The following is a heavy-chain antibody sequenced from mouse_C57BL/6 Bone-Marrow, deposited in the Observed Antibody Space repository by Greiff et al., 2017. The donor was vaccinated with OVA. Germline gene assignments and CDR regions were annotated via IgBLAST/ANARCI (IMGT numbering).Heavy chain of an antibody. CDR3: ARRTTVTPGAMDY. V-gene: IGHV14-2*01. J-gene: IGHJ4*01. CDR1: GFNIKDYY. D-gene: IGHD2-1*01. CDR2: IDPEDGET. Sequence: VQLQQSGAELVKPGASVKLSCTASGFNIKDYYMHWVKQRTEQGLEWIGRIDPEDGETKYAPKFKGKATITADTSSNTAYLQLSSLTSEDTAVYYGARRTTVTPGAMDYWGQGTSVTVSS.